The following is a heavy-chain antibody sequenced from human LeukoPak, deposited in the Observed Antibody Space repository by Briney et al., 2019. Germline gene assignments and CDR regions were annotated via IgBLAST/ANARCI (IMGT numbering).Heavy chain of an antibody. J-gene: IGHJ6*02. V-gene: IGHV4-30-2*01. CDR3: ARGRSSWPRSVGDV. CDR1: GGSISSGGYS. CDR2: IYHSGST. Sequence: SETLSLTCAVSGGSISSGGYSWSWIRQPPGKGLEWIGYIYHSGSTYYNPSLKSRVTISVDRSKNQFSLRLSSVTAADTAVYYCARGRSSWPRSVGDVWGQGTTVAVSS. D-gene: IGHD6-13*01.